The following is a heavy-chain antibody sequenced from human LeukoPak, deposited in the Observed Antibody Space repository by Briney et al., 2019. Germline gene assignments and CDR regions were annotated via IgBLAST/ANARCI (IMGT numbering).Heavy chain of an antibody. CDR1: GFTFSRYW. CDR2: INSDGSRT. J-gene: IGHJ4*02. D-gene: IGHD4-11*01. CDR3: ARVRDDYTYFDC. V-gene: IGHV3-74*01. Sequence: GGSLTLSCAASGFTFSRYWMHWVRPPPPKGRMGVSRINSDGSRTTYADYVRGRFIISRDNAKSTLYLQMNSLRAEDTAVYYCARVRDDYTYFDCWGQGTLVTVSS.